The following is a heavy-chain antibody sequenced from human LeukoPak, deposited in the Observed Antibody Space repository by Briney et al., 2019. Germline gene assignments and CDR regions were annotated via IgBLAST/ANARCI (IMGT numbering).Heavy chain of an antibody. CDR1: GFTVSSNY. V-gene: IGHV3-66*01. D-gene: IGHD6-13*01. CDR2: IYSGGST. CDR3: ARAGSYSSSWYKSPSWFDP. J-gene: IGHJ5*02. Sequence: GGSLRLSCAASGFTVSSNYMSWVRQAPGKGLEWVSVIYSGGSTYYADSVNGRFTISRDNSKNTLYLQMSSLRAEDTAVYYCARAGSYSSSWYKSPSWFDPWGQGTLVTVSS.